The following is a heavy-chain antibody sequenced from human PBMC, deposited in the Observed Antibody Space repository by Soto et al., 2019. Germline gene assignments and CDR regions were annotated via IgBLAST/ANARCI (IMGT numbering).Heavy chain of an antibody. J-gene: IGHJ4*02. CDR3: ASGGWLQFDY. D-gene: IGHD5-12*01. V-gene: IGHV3-7*01. Sequence: GGSLRLSCAASGFTFSSHWMSWVRQAPGKGLEWVANIKQDGSEKYYVDSVKGRFTISRDNAKNSLYLQMNSLRAEDTAVYYCASGGWLQFDYWGQGTLVTVSS. CDR1: GFTFSSHW. CDR2: IKQDGSEK.